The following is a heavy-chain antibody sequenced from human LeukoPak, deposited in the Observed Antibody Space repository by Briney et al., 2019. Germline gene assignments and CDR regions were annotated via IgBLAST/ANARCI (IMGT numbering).Heavy chain of an antibody. CDR2: ISAYKGNT. CDR3: ARTKSEYDGFDWFPWFAP. Sequence: ASVKVSCKASVYTFTSYGISWVRQAPGQGREGMGWISAYKGNTNYAQKLQGRVTITTDTSTSTAYMELRRLRSDDTAVYYCARTKSEYDGFDWFPWFAPWGKGPLVTVSS. CDR1: VYTFTSYG. V-gene: IGHV1-18*01. J-gene: IGHJ5*02. D-gene: IGHD3-9*01.